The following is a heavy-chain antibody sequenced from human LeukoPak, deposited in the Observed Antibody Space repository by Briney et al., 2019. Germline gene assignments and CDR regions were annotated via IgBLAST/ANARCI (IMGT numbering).Heavy chain of an antibody. J-gene: IGHJ5*02. Sequence: GASVKVSCKASGYTFTSYYMHWVRQAPGQGLEWMGLINPTGDSTDYAQKFRGRVTMTRDMSTSTDYLELSSLRSEDTAIYYCARDNSLDYNAWWFDPWGQGTLVTVSS. CDR1: GYTFTSYY. V-gene: IGHV1-46*01. CDR3: ARDNSLDYNAWWFDP. D-gene: IGHD3-10*01. CDR2: INPTGDST.